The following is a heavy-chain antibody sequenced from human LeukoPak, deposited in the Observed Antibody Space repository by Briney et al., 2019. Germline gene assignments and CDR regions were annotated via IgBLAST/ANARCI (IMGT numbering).Heavy chain of an antibody. CDR1: GLTVSNNY. CDR3: ARDLNWYVFRY. CDR2: IYSAGIT. V-gene: IGHV3-66*01. D-gene: IGHD1-20*01. J-gene: IGHJ4*02. Sequence: QTGGSLRLSCAASGLTVSNNYVTWVRQAPGKGLEWVSVIYSAGITYYADSVKGRFTISRDISKNTLYLQMNSLRVEDTAVYYCARDLNWYVFRYWGQGTLVTVSS.